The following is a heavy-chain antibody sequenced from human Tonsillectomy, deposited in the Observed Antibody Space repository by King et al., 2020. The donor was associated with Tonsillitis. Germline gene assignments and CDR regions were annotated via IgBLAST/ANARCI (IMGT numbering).Heavy chain of an antibody. CDR3: AGQAVYNWNLHWFDP. J-gene: IGHJ5*02. V-gene: IGHV4-39*01. CDR2: IYYSGST. Sequence: QLQESGPGLVKPSETLSLTCTVSGGSVSNSYYYWGWIRQPPEKGLEWIGSIYYSGSTYYNPSLKSPVTISVKTSKTQFSLKLTSVTAADTAVYYCAGQAVYNWNLHWFDPWGQGTLVTVSS. CDR1: GGSVSNSYYY. D-gene: IGHD1-1*01.